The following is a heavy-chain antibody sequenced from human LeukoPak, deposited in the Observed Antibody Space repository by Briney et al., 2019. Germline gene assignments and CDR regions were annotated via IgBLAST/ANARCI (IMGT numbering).Heavy chain of an antibody. CDR2: IYYSGRT. V-gene: IGHV4-59*08. CDR3: ARHSDDCSGSTCYDY. CDR1: GGSIRSYH. Sequence: SSETLSLTCTVSGGSIRSYHWSWIRQPPGKGLEWMGYIYYSGRTYYNPSLKSRVTISVDTSKNQFSLKLSSVTAADTAVYYCARHSDDCSGSTCYDYWGQGTLVTVSS. J-gene: IGHJ4*02. D-gene: IGHD2-15*01.